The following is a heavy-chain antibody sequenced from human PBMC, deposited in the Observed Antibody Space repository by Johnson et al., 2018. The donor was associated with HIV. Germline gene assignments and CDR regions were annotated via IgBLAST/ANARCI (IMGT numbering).Heavy chain of an antibody. Sequence: VQLVESGGGLVQPGRSLRLSCTASGFSSGYFVVNWVRQAPGKGLEWVGFIRSKAYGETTEYAASVKGIFSITRDDSKNIGYLQMDSLKTEDTAVYYCSSPNCWSGQSLNDAFDIWGQGTMVTVSS. D-gene: IGHD3-3*01. CDR1: GFSSGYFV. CDR2: IRSKAYGETT. CDR3: SSPNCWSGQSLNDAFDI. J-gene: IGHJ3*02. V-gene: IGHV3-49*04.